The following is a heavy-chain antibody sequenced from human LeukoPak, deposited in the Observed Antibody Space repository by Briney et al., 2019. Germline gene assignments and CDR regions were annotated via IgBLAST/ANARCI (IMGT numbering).Heavy chain of an antibody. CDR3: ARGRPVFDY. V-gene: IGHV4-34*01. J-gene: IGHJ4*02. CDR1: GGSFSGYY. CDR2: IDHSGST. Sequence: SETLSLTCAVYGGSFSGYYWSWIRQPPGKGLEWIGEIDHSGSTNYNPSLKSRVTISVDTSKNQFSLKLSSVTAADTAVYYCARGRPVFDYWGQGTLVTVSS.